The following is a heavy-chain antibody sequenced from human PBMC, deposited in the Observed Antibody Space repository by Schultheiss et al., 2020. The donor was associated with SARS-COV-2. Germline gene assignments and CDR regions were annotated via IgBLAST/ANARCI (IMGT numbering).Heavy chain of an antibody. J-gene: IGHJ4*02. CDR1: GFTFSSYA. V-gene: IGHV3-23*01. CDR3: ARDLVVVAARDDDY. CDR2: ISGSGGST. D-gene: IGHD2-15*01. Sequence: GESLKISCAASGFTFSSYAMSWVRQAPGKGLEWVSAISGSGGSTYYADSVKGRFTISRDNAKNSLYLQMNSLRAEDTAVYYCARDLVVVAARDDDYWGQGTLVTVSS.